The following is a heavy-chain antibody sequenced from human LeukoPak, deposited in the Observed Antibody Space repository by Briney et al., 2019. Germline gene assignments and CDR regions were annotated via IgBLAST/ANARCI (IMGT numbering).Heavy chain of an antibody. D-gene: IGHD6-19*01. Sequence: SETLSLTCTVSSGSISNGVYYWVWIRQPPGKGLEWIGSIHYSGTSYYNPSLTSRVTISVDTSNNQFSLKLSSVTAADTAVYYCARAVMVAVAGGRFDYWGQGTLVTVSS. CDR2: IHYSGTS. CDR3: ARAVMVAVAGGRFDY. V-gene: IGHV4-39*07. J-gene: IGHJ4*02. CDR1: SGSISNGVYY.